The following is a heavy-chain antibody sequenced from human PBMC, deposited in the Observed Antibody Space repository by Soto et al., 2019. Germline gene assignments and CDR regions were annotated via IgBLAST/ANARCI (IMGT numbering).Heavy chain of an antibody. CDR3: AAALNTMYTS. CDR2: INYSGNT. CDR1: YGSVSGNY. Sequence: SETLSLTCAVYYGSVSGNYWSWIRQPPGEGLEWIGEINYSGNTNYNPSLKSRVTISVDTSKSQFSLKLSSVTAADTAVYYCAAALNTMYTSWGQGALVTVSS. J-gene: IGHJ5*02. V-gene: IGHV4-34*01. D-gene: IGHD3-10*02.